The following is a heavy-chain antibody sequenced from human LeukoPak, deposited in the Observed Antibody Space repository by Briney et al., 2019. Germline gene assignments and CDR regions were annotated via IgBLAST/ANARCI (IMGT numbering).Heavy chain of an antibody. J-gene: IGHJ3*02. CDR3: AQDISWFAFDI. CDR2: FSGSGTST. D-gene: IGHD3-10*01. Sequence: GGTLRLSCAASGFSFSSYGMSWVRQAPGKGLEWVSAFSGSGTSTYYADSVKGRFTISRDNSKNTLYLQMNSLRADDTAVYYCAQDISWFAFDIWGQGTMVTVSS. CDR1: GFSFSSYG. V-gene: IGHV3-23*01.